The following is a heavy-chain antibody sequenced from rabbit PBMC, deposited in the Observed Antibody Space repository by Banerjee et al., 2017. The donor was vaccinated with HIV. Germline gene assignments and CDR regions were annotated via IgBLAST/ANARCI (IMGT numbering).Heavy chain of an antibody. J-gene: IGHJ4*01. CDR2: TYAGYSGNI. D-gene: IGHD4-1*01. CDR1: GFAFSSTYY. V-gene: IGHV1S40*01. CDR3: ARDLAGVIGWNFSL. Sequence: QSLEESGGDLVKPGASLTLTCTASGFAFSSTYYMCWVRQAPGKGLEWIGCTYAGYSGNIYYASWAKGRFTISKTSSTTVTLQMTSLTAADTATYFCARDLAGVIGWNFSLWGPGTLVTVS.